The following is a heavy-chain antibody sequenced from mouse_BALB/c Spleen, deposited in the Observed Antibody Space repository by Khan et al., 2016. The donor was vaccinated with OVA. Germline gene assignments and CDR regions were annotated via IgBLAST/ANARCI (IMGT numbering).Heavy chain of an antibody. CDR1: GYTFTNYG. V-gene: IGHV9-3-1*01. J-gene: IGHJ4*01. Sequence: QIQLVQSGPELKKPGETVKISCKASGYTFTNYGMNWVKQAPRKGLKWMGWINTYTGEPTYADDFKGRFAFSLETSASTAYLQINNLKNEDTATYFCARPPFFSYVMGYWGQGTSVTVSS. CDR3: ARPPFFSYVMGY. CDR2: INTYTGEP.